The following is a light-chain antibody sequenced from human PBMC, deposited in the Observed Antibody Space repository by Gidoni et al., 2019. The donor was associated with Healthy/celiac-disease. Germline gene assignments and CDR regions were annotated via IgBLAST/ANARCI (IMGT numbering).Light chain of an antibody. CDR2: GAS. CDR3: QQYGSSTGYT. J-gene: IGKJ2*01. Sequence: EIVLTQSPGTLSLSPGERATLSCRASQSVSSSYLAWYQQKPGQAPRLLIYGASSGSGTDFTLTISRLEPEDFAVYYCQQYGSSTGYTFGQGTKLEIK. V-gene: IGKV3-20*01. CDR1: QSVSSSY.